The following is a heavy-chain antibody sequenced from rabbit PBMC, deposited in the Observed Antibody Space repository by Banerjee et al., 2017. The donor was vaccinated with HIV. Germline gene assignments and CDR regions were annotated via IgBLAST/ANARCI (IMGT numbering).Heavy chain of an antibody. CDR3: ARDGVGYTFDLEL. D-gene: IGHD3-1*01. Sequence: QSLEESGGDLVKPGASLTLTCTASGFSFSSSYWICWVRQAPGKGLEWIGCIYTGSSGSTYYASWAKGRFTISKTSSTTVTLQMTSLTVADTATYFCARDGVGYTFDLELWGPGTLVTDS. V-gene: IGHV1S40*01. CDR2: IYTGSSGST. CDR1: GFSFSSSYW. J-gene: IGHJ6*01.